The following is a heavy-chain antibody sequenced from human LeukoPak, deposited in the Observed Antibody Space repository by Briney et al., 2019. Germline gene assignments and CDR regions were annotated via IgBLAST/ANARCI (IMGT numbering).Heavy chain of an antibody. D-gene: IGHD3-3*01. CDR3: ARFNYDFWSGYLDY. V-gene: IGHV4-59*01. CDR1: GGSFSSYY. CDR2: IYYSGST. Sequence: SETLSLTCAVYGGSFSSYYWSWIRQPPGKGLEWIGYIYYSGSTNYNPSLKSRVTISVDTSKNQFSLKLSSVTAADTAVYYCARFNYDFWSGYLDYWGQGTLVTVSS. J-gene: IGHJ4*02.